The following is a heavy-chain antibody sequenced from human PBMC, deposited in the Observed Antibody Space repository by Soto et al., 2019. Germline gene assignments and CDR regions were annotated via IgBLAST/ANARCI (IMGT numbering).Heavy chain of an antibody. CDR2: IYYSGTT. CDR3: TRHHREYTYVYYL. J-gene: IGHJ6*03. CDR1: GASVNNGSYY. D-gene: IGHD5-18*01. Sequence: QVRLQESGPGLVKPSETLSLTCTVSGASVNNGSYYWSWIRQSPGKGLEWIGYIYYSGTTTYNPFLKSRFTISVVTFKNQPPLKAKSPTAAHMGAYCCTRHHREYTYVYYL. V-gene: IGHV4-61*01.